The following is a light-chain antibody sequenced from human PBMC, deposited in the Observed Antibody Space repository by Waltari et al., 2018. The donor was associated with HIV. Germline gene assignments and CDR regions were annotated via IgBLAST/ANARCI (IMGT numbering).Light chain of an antibody. J-gene: IGKJ3*01. CDR1: QAISDS. V-gene: IGKV1-NL1*01. Sequence: DIQMTQSPSSLSASVGDRVTITCRASQAISDSLAWYQQTPGKAPKLLVSAASRLESGVPSRFSGSGSGTEYTLTISSLRPEDFATYYCQQYHTVPYTFGPGAKVDI. CDR3: QQYHTVPYT. CDR2: AAS.